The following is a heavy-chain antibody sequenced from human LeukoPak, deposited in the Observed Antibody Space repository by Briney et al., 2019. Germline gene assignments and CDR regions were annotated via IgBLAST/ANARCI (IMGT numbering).Heavy chain of an antibody. CDR1: GFTFSNAW. D-gene: IGHD2-21*02. CDR3: TTVVVTAIRRRAFDI. J-gene: IGHJ3*02. CDR2: IKSKTDGGTT. V-gene: IGHV3-15*01. Sequence: GGSLRLSCAASGFTFSNAWMSWVRQAPGKGLEWVGRIKSKTDGGTTDYAAPVKGRFTISRDDSKNTLYLQMNSLKTEDTAVYYCTTVVVTAIRRRAFDIWGQGTMVTVSS.